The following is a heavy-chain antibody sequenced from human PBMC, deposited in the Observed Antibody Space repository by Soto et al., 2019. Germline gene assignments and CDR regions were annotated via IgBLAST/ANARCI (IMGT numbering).Heavy chain of an antibody. CDR1: GFTYSSDE. D-gene: IGHD2-15*01. CDR3: ARDGRRPVDY. V-gene: IGHV3-48*03. J-gene: IGHJ4*02. Sequence: PGGSLRLARTASGFTYSSDEMNWVHQAPGKGREWVSYISSGGSTIYYADSVKGRFTISRDNAKNSLYLQMNSLRAEDTAVYYCARDGRRPVDYWGQGT. CDR2: ISSGGSTI.